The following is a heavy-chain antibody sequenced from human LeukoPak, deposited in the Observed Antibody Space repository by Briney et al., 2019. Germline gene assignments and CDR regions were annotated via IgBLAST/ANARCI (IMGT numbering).Heavy chain of an antibody. CDR2: IIPIFGTA. D-gene: IGHD3-10*01. CDR1: GGTFSSYA. V-gene: IGHV1-69*01. CDR3: MYYYGSGSYYSGMDV. Sequence: SVKVSCKASGGTFSSYAISWVRQAPGQGLEWMGGIIPIFGTANYAQKFQGRVTITADESTSTAYMELSSLGSEDTAVYYCMYYYGSGSYYSGMDVWGKGTTVTVSS. J-gene: IGHJ6*04.